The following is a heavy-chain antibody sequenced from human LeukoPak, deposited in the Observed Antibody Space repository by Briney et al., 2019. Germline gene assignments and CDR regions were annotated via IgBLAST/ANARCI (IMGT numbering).Heavy chain of an antibody. CDR3: ARSASYGGNLSADAFDI. J-gene: IGHJ3*02. Sequence: ASAKVSCKASGSTFTDYYMHWVRQAPGQGLEWMGWINPNSGGTNFAQKFQGRVTMTRDTSISTAYMELNGLRSDDTAVYYCARSASYGGNLSADAFDIWGQGTMVTVSS. V-gene: IGHV1-2*02. D-gene: IGHD4-23*01. CDR1: GSTFTDYY. CDR2: INPNSGGT.